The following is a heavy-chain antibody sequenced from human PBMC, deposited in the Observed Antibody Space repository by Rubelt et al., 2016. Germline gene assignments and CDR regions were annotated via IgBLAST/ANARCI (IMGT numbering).Heavy chain of an antibody. Sequence: TFTSYYMHWVRQAPGQGLEWMGIINPSGGSTSYAQKFQGRVTMTRDTSTSTVYMELSSLRSEDTAVYYCARDPYCGGDCYPSTYYYYYGMDVWGQGTTVTVSS. V-gene: IGHV1-46*01. CDR3: ARDPYCGGDCYPSTYYYYYGMDV. J-gene: IGHJ6*02. D-gene: IGHD2-21*02. CDR2: INPSGGST. CDR1: TFTSYY.